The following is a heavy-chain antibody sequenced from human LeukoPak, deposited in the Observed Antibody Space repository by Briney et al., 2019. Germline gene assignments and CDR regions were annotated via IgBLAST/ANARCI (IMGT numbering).Heavy chain of an antibody. CDR3: ARDHRYCSGGSCYSYPYYYYYMDV. CDR1: GYTFTSYY. V-gene: IGHV1-46*01. J-gene: IGHJ6*03. D-gene: IGHD2-15*01. CDR2: INPSGGST. Sequence: ASVKVSCKASGYTFTSYYMHWVRQAPGQGLEWMGIINPSGGSTSYAQKFQGRVTMTRDTSTSTVYMELSSLRSEDTAVYYCARDHRYCSGGSCYSYPYYYYYMDVWGKGTTVTISS.